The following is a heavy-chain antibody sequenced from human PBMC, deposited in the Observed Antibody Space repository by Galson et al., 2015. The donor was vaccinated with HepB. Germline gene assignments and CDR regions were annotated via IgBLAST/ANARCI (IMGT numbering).Heavy chain of an antibody. J-gene: IGHJ2*01. V-gene: IGHV3-30*04. CDR2: ISFDGSDK. D-gene: IGHD6-19*01. Sequence: SLRLSCAASGFTFSSYAMHWVRQAPGKGLEWVAVISFDGSDKYYADSVKGRFTISRDNSKNTLYLQMNNLRTEDTAVYYCARVWDSGWYQAYFDLWGRGTLVTVSS. CDR3: ARVWDSGWYQAYFDL. CDR1: GFTFSSYA.